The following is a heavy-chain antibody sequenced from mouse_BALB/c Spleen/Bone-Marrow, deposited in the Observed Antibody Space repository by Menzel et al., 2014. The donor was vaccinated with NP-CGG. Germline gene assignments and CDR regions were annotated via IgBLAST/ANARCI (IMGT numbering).Heavy chain of an antibody. Sequence: QVQLKQSGAELAKPGASVKMSCKASGYTFTSYWMHWVKQRPGQGPERIGYINPSTGYTEYNQKFKGKATLTADKSSSTAYMQLSSLTSEDSAVYYCARQITTVDYAMDYWVQGASVTASS. D-gene: IGHD1-1*01. CDR2: INPSTGYT. V-gene: IGHV1-7*01. CDR3: ARQITTVDYAMDY. CDR1: GYTFTSYW. J-gene: IGHJ4*01.